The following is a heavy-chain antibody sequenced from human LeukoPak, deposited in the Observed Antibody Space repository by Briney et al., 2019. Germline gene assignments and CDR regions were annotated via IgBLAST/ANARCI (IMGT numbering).Heavy chain of an antibody. CDR3: ARVSGWSDAFDI. J-gene: IGHJ3*02. D-gene: IGHD6-19*01. Sequence: ASVKVSCKASGYTFTNYGISWVRQATGQGLEWMGWMNPNSGNTGYAQKFQGRVTITRNTSISTAYMELSSLRSEDTAVYYCARVSGWSDAFDIWGQGTMVTVSS. V-gene: IGHV1-8*03. CDR2: MNPNSGNT. CDR1: GYTFTNYG.